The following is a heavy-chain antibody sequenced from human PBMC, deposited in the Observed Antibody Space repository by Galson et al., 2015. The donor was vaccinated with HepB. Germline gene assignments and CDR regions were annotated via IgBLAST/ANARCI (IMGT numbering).Heavy chain of an antibody. D-gene: IGHD3-10*01. CDR3: ARWRVRGVNEVVGMDV. V-gene: IGHV3-74*01. CDR1: GFTFSSYW. Sequence: SLRLSCAASGFTFSSYWMNWVRQAPGKGLVWVSRINSDGSSTSYADSVKGRFTISRDNAKNTLYLQMNSLRAEDTAVYYCARWRVRGVNEVVGMDVWGQGTTVTASS. CDR2: INSDGSST. J-gene: IGHJ6*02.